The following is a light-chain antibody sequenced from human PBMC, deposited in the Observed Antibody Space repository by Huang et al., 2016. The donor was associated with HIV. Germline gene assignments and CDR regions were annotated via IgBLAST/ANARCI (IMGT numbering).Light chain of an antibody. J-gene: IGKJ4*01. CDR1: QSISSY. V-gene: IGKV3-11*01. CDR3: QQRSNWPLT. CDR2: DAS. Sequence: EIVLTQSPATLSLSPGERATLSCRASQSISSYLAWYQQKPGQAPRRLIYDASNRATGIPARFSGSGSGTDFTLTISSLEPEDFVVYYCQQRSNWPLTFGGGTKVEIK.